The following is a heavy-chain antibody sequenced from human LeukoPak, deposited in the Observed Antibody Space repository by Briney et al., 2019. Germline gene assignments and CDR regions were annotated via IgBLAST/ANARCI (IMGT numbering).Heavy chain of an antibody. CDR1: GGTFSSYA. D-gene: IGHD6-19*01. V-gene: IGHV1-69*05. Sequence: ASVKVSCKASGGTFSSYAISWVRQAPGQGLEWMGRIIPIFGTANYAQKFQGRVTITTDASTSTAYMELSSLRSEDTAVYYCALSSPYSSGWYPYFQHWGQGTVVTVSS. CDR2: IIPIFGTA. CDR3: ALSSPYSSGWYPYFQH. J-gene: IGHJ1*01.